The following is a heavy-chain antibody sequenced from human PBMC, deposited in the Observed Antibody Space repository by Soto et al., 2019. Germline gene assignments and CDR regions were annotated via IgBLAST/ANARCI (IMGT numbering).Heavy chain of an antibody. J-gene: IGHJ4*02. CDR1: GGSISSYY. CDR3: ARSAIVWSGYYTGIDY. CDR2: IYYSGST. Sequence: SETLSLTCTVSGGSISSYYWSWIRQPPGKGLEWIGYIYYSGSTNYNPSLKSRVTISVDTSKNQFSLKLSSVTAADTAVYYCARSAIVWSGYYTGIDYWGQGTLVTVSS. D-gene: IGHD3-3*01. V-gene: IGHV4-59*01.